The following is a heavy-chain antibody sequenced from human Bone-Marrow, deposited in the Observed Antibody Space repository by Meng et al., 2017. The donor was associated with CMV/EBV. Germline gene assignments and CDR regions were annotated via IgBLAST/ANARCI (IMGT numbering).Heavy chain of an antibody. J-gene: IGHJ5*02. Sequence: SETLSLTCAVYGGSFSGYYWSWIRQPPGKGREWIGEINHSGSTNYNPSLNSRVTISVDTSKNQFSLKLSSVTAADTAVYYCARSFIAAADRFDPWGQGTLVTVSS. CDR2: INHSGST. CDR3: ARSFIAAADRFDP. D-gene: IGHD6-13*01. CDR1: GGSFSGYY. V-gene: IGHV4-34*01.